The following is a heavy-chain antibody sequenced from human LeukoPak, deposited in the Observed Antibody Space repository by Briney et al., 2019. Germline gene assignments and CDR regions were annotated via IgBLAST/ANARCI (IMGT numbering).Heavy chain of an antibody. J-gene: IGHJ3*02. Sequence: GGSLRLSCAASGFTFSSYAMSWVRQAPGNGLEWVSAISGSGGSTYYADSVKGRFTISRDNSKNTLYLQMNSLRAEDTAVYYCARTRTAYYYDSSGSDWAFDIWGQGTMVTVSS. CDR2: ISGSGGST. V-gene: IGHV3-23*01. D-gene: IGHD3-22*01. CDR1: GFTFSSYA. CDR3: ARTRTAYYYDSSGSDWAFDI.